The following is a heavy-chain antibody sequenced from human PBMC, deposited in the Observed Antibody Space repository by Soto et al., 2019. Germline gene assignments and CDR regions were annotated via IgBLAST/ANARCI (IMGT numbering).Heavy chain of an antibody. CDR2: MSSRSDYI. V-gene: IGHV3-21*01. CDR3: AREVDFGFDY. D-gene: IGHD5-12*01. Sequence: GGSLRLSWAASGFIFSSYSMNWVRQAPGKGLEWISSMSSRSDYIYYADSLKGRFTISRDNAKNSLYLQMNSLRADDTAVYYCAREVDFGFDYWGQGTPVTVS. CDR1: GFIFSSYS. J-gene: IGHJ4*02.